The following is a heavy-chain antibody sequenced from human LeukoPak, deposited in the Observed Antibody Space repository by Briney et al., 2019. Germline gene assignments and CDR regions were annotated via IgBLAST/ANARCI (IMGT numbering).Heavy chain of an antibody. CDR2: INPNSGGT. V-gene: IGHV1-2*02. CDR1: GYTFTGYY. D-gene: IGHD1-1*01. Sequence: ASVKVSCKASGYTFTGYYMHWVRQAPGQGLEWMGWINPNSGGTNYAQKFQGRVTMTRDTSISTAYMELSRLRSEDTAVYYCARVWGTTGTTVQAPFDYWGQGTLVTVSS. J-gene: IGHJ4*02. CDR3: ARVWGTTGTTVQAPFDY.